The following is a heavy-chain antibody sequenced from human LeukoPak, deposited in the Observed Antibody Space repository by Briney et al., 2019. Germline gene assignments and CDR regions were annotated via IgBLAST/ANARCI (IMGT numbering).Heavy chain of an antibody. CDR1: GDSISSSSYY. D-gene: IGHD2-8*02. J-gene: IGHJ4*02. Sequence: SETLSLTCTVSGDSISSSSYYWGWIRQPPGKGLEWIGSIYYSGSTYYNPSLKSRVTISVDTSKNQFSLKLSSVTAADTAVYYCARHIWCPIPYYFDYWGQGTLVTVSS. V-gene: IGHV4-39*01. CDR3: ARHIWCPIPYYFDY. CDR2: IYYSGST.